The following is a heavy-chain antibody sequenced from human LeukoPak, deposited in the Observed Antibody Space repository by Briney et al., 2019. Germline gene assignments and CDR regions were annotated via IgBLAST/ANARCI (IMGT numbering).Heavy chain of an antibody. D-gene: IGHD3-22*01. V-gene: IGHV4-31*03. CDR3: AREGRIYYDSSHYFDY. CDR2: IYYSGST. CDR1: GGSISSGGYY. Sequence: PSETLSLTCTVSGGSISSGGYYWSWIRQHPGKGLEWIRYIYYSGSTYYNPSLKSRVTISVDTSKNQFSLKLSSVTAADTAVYYCAREGRIYYDSSHYFDYWGQGTLVTVSS. J-gene: IGHJ4*02.